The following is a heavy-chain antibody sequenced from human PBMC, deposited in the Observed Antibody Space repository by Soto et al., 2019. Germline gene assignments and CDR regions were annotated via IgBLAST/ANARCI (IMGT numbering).Heavy chain of an antibody. CDR3: ARDLGTYYDIRRGAFDI. CDR2: IWYDGSNK. CDR1: GFTFSSYG. Sequence: GGSLRLSCAASGFTFSSYGMHWVRQAPGKGLEWVAVIWYDGSNKYYADSVKGRFTISRDNSKNTLYLQMNSLRAEDTAVYYCARDLGTYYDIRRGAFDIWGQGTMVTVSS. V-gene: IGHV3-33*01. J-gene: IGHJ3*02. D-gene: IGHD3-9*01.